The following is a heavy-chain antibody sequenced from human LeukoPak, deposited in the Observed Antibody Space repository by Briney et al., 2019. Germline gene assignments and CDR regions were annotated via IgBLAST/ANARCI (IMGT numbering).Heavy chain of an antibody. Sequence: GGSLRLSCAASGFTFSNYSMNWVRQAPGKGLEWVSSIGTTGSYIFYADSVKGRFTISRDNAKNTLYLQMNSLRAEDTAVYYCAGDEYDILTDYDYWGQGILVTVSS. CDR3: AGDEYDILTDYDY. V-gene: IGHV3-21*01. D-gene: IGHD3-9*01. CDR2: IGTTGSYI. J-gene: IGHJ4*02. CDR1: GFTFSNYS.